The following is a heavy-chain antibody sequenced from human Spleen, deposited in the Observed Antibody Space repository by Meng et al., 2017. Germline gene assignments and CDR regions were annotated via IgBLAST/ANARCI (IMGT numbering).Heavy chain of an antibody. D-gene: IGHD1-26*01. CDR1: GGSFSGYY. Sequence: SETLSLTCAVYGGSFSGYYWSWIRQPPGKGLEWIGEINHSGSTNYNPSLKSRVTISVDTSKNQFSLKLSSVTAADTAVYYCARERGELGDYWGQGTLVTVSS. CDR2: INHSGST. CDR3: ARERGELGDY. V-gene: IGHV4-34*01. J-gene: IGHJ4*02.